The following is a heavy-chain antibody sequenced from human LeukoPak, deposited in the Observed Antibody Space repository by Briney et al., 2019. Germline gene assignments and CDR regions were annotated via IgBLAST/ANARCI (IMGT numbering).Heavy chain of an antibody. D-gene: IGHD1-26*01. CDR3: ARGLYSGSYDIDY. V-gene: IGHV4-61*02. CDR2: IYTSGST. Sequence: SETLSLTCTVSGGSISSGSYYWSWMPQPDGKGLEWIGRIYTSGSTNYNSSLKSRVTISVDTSKNQFSLKLSSVTAADTAVYYCARGLYSGSYDIDYWGQGTLVTVSS. J-gene: IGHJ4*02. CDR1: GGSISSGSYY.